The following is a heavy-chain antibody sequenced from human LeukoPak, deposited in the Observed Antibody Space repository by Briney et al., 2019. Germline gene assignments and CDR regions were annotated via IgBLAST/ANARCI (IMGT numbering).Heavy chain of an antibody. V-gene: IGHV3-7*04. D-gene: IGHD3-10*01. CDR3: VRTYYDSGAGDY. J-gene: IGHJ4*02. CDR1: GFTFSSYW. Sequence: GGSLRLSCAASGFTFSSYWMSWVRQVPGKGLEWVANIKQDGSEKYYVDSVKGRFTISRDNSKNSLYLQMNSLRAEDTAVYYCVRTYYDSGAGDYWGQGTLVTVSS. CDR2: IKQDGSEK.